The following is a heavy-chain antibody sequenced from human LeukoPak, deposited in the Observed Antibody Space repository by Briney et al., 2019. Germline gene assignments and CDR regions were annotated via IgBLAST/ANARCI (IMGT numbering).Heavy chain of an antibody. J-gene: IGHJ4*02. CDR1: GYTFTGYY. Sequence: ASVKVSYKASGYTFTGYYMHWVRQAPGQGLEWMGWINPNSGGTNYAQKFQGRVTMTRDTSISTAYMELSRLRSDDTAVYCCARDGIVVVPAAIPPLHYWGQGTLVTVSS. V-gene: IGHV1-2*02. CDR3: ARDGIVVVPAAIPPLHY. CDR2: INPNSGGT. D-gene: IGHD2-2*02.